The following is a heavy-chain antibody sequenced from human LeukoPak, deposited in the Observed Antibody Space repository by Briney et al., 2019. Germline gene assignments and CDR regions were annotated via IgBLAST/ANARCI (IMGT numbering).Heavy chain of an antibody. CDR2: IHYSGST. CDR3: AKAGYISSFYEYWFDP. D-gene: IGHD6-13*01. CDR1: GGSITFHY. J-gene: IGHJ5*02. Sequence: SETLSLTCTGSGGSITFHYWSWIRQPPGKGLEWIGYIHYSGSTHYNPSLKSRVTISVDTSKNQFSLNLTSVTAADTAVYYCAKAGYISSFYEYWFDPWGQGTLVTVSS. V-gene: IGHV4-59*11.